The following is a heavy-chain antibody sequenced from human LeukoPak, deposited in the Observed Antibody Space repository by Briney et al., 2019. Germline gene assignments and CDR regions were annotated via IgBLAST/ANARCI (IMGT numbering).Heavy chain of an antibody. CDR1: GGSISSYY. CDR2: IYYSGST. V-gene: IGHV4-59*01. J-gene: IGHJ5*02. Sequence: PSETLSLTCTVSGGSISSYYWSWIRQPPGKGLEWIGYIYYSGSTYYNPSLKSRVTISVDTSKNQFSLKLSSVTAADTAVYYCARCTRQVVGAPPYNWFDPWGQGTLVTVSS. CDR3: ARCTRQVVGAPPYNWFDP. D-gene: IGHD1-26*01.